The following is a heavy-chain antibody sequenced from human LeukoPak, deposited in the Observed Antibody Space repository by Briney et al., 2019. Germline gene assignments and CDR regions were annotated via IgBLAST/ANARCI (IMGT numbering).Heavy chain of an antibody. CDR1: GYTFTSYD. CDR3: ARGSVKMDYDFWSGYFGPNRDYYYMDV. D-gene: IGHD3-3*01. J-gene: IGHJ6*03. Sequence: ASVKVSCKASGYTFTSYDINWVRQATGQGLEWMGWMNPNSGNTGYAQKFQGRVTMTRNTSISTAYMELSSLRSEDTAVYYCARGSVKMDYDFWSGYFGPNRDYYYMDVWGKGTTVTVSS. V-gene: IGHV1-8*01. CDR2: MNPNSGNT.